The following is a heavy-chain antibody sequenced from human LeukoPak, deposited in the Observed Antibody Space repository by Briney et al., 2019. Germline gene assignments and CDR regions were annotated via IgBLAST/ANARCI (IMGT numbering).Heavy chain of an antibody. CDR3: ARGRGVIAPIDY. CDR2: LTGSGST. J-gene: IGHJ4*02. D-gene: IGHD3-16*02. CDR1: GFTFSIYW. V-gene: IGHV3-23*01. Sequence: GGSLRLSCAASGFTFSIYWMSWVRQAPGKGLEWVSGLTGSGSTYHADSVKGRFTISRDNAKNSLYLQMNSLRAEDTAVYYCARGRGVIAPIDYWGQGTLVTVSS.